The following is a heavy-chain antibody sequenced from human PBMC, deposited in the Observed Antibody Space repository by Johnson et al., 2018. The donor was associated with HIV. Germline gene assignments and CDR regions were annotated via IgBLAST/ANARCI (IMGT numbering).Heavy chain of an antibody. CDR1: GFTFSSYG. CDR3: ARAYMSSGLLGLRWAM. V-gene: IGHV3-30*03. D-gene: IGHD1-26*01. J-gene: IGHJ1*01. Sequence: QMLLVESGGGVVQPGRSLRLSCVASGFTFSSYGMHWVRQAPGKGLEWVAVISYDGNNKYYADSVKGRFTISRDNAKNSLYLQMNSLRAEDTALYYCARAYMSSGLLGLRWAMWG. CDR2: ISYDGNNK.